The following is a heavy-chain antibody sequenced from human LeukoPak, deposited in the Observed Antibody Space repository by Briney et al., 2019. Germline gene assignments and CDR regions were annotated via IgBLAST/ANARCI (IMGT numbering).Heavy chain of an antibody. CDR1: GFTFTSYA. Sequence: GGSLRLSCAASGFTFTSYAMSWVRQAPGKGLEWVSAISGSGGGTYYADSVKGRFTVSRDNSKNTLYLQMDSLRAEDTAVYYCATPGLLGYCSSAICAPPGYWGQGTLVTVSS. CDR3: ATPGLLGYCSSAICAPPGY. D-gene: IGHD2-2*01. V-gene: IGHV3-23*01. CDR2: ISGSGGGT. J-gene: IGHJ4*02.